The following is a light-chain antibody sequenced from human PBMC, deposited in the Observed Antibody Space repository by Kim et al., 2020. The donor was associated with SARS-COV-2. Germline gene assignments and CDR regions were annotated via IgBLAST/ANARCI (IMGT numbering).Light chain of an antibody. CDR2: LNSDGSH. CDR3: QTWDTGIKR. Sequence: QPVLTQSPSASASLGASVKLTCTLSSGHSSYAIAWHQQQPEKGPRYLMKLNSDGSHSKGDGIPDRFSGSSSGAERYLTISSLQSEDEADYYCQTWDTGIKRFGGGTQLTVL. J-gene: IGLJ3*02. V-gene: IGLV4-69*01. CDR1: SGHSSYA.